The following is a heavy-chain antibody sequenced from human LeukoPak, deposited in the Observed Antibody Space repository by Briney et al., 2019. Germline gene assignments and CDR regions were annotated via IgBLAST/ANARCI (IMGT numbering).Heavy chain of an antibody. CDR2: IYYSGST. CDR3: ARGPRNWGFDDY. Sequence: SETLSLTCTVSCGSISIYYWSWIRQPPGKGLEWIGYIYYSGSTNYNPSLKSRVTISVDTSKNQFSLKLSSVTAADTAVYYCARGPRNWGFDDYWGQGTLVTVSS. D-gene: IGHD7-27*01. J-gene: IGHJ4*02. V-gene: IGHV4-59*01. CDR1: CGSISIYY.